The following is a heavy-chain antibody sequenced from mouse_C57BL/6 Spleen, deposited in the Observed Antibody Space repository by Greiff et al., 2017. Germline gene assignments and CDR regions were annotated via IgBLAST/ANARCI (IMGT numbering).Heavy chain of an antibody. J-gene: IGHJ3*01. V-gene: IGHV1-64*01. Sequence: QVQLQQPGAELVKPGASVKLSCKASGYTFTSYWMHWVKQRPGQGLEWIGMIHPNSGSTNYNEKFKSKATLTVDKSSSTAYMQLSSLTSEDSAVXYCAREGGSSGFAYWGQGTLVTVSA. CDR1: GYTFTSYW. CDR2: IHPNSGST. CDR3: AREGGSSGFAY. D-gene: IGHD1-1*01.